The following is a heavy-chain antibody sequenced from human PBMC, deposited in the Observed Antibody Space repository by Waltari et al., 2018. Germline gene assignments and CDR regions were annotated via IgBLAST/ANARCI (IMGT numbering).Heavy chain of an antibody. V-gene: IGHV3-23*01. CDR1: GFTFSNYA. D-gene: IGHD5-18*01. J-gene: IGHJ5*02. CDR3: ARDAAKRGYSYGPPEYNWFDP. Sequence: EVQLLESGGGLVQPGGSLRLSCAASGFTFSNYAMSWVRQAPGKGLEWVSAISGSGDNTFYVDSVKGRFTISRDNAKNSLYLQMNSLRAEDTAVYYCARDAAKRGYSYGPPEYNWFDPWGQGTLVIVSS. CDR2: ISGSGDNT.